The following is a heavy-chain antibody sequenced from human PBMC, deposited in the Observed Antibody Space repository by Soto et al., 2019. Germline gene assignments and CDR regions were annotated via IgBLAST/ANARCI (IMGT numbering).Heavy chain of an antibody. D-gene: IGHD3-22*01. J-gene: IGHJ6*02. CDR3: ARDSMIVVTTTRYYGMDV. Sequence: GWSLRLSCASSGFTFIDYYMSWIRQAPGKGLEWVSYISSSGSTIYYADSVKGRFTISRDNAKNSLYLQMNSLRAEDTAVYYCARDSMIVVTTTRYYGMDVWGQGTTVTVSS. CDR2: ISSSGSTI. CDR1: GFTFIDYY. V-gene: IGHV3-11*01.